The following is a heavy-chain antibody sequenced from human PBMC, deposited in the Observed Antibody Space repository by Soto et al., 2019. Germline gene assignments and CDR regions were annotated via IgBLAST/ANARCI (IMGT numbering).Heavy chain of an antibody. D-gene: IGHD3-16*01. V-gene: IGHV1-18*04. CDR3: AREGLRLGDYDAFDF. Sequence: AASVKVSCKASGYTFSSYGISWVRQAPGQGLEWMGWISGYNGNRKYAEKVLGRVTMTTDTSTSTAYMELRSLRSDDTAVYYCAREGLRLGDYDAFDFWGQGTMVTVSS. CDR2: ISGYNGNR. J-gene: IGHJ3*01. CDR1: GYTFSSYG.